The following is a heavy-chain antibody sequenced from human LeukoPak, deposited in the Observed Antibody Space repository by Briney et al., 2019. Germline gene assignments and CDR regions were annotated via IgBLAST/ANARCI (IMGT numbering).Heavy chain of an antibody. D-gene: IGHD2-15*01. CDR2: IIPILGIA. CDR1: GYTFNSYD. J-gene: IGHJ5*02. V-gene: IGHV1-69*04. Sequence: SVKVSCKASGYTFNSYDISWVRQAPGQGLEWMGRIIPILGIANYAQKFQGRVTITADKSTSTAYMELSSLRSEDTAVYYCARDALALEVAATHPNNWFDPWGQGTLVTVSS. CDR3: ARDALALEVAATHPNNWFDP.